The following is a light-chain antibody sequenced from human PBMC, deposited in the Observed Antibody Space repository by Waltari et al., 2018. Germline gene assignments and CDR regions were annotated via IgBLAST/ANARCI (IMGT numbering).Light chain of an antibody. CDR1: QSVNSD. J-gene: IGKJ2*03. Sequence: EPVMTQSPATLSLSPGERATLSCRASQSVNSDLAWYQQRPGQAPRLLIYGASNRATGIPDRFSGSGSGTEFTLIISRLEPEDAAVYYSQKNDKWPHSFGQGTKVEIK. CDR3: QKNDKWPHS. V-gene: IGKV3D-15*01. CDR2: GAS.